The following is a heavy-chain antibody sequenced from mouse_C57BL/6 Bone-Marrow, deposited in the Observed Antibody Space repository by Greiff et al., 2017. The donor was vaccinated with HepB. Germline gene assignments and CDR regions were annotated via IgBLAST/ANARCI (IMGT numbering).Heavy chain of an antibody. CDR1: GYAFSSSW. V-gene: IGHV1-82*01. Sequence: VQLQQSGPELVKPGASVKISCKASGYAFSSSWMNWVKQRPGKGLEWIGRIYPGDGDTNYNGKFKGKATLTADKSSSTAYMQRSSLTSEDSAVYFCARLILRWYFDVWGTGTTVTVSS. CDR3: ARLILRWYFDV. J-gene: IGHJ1*03. CDR2: IYPGDGDT. D-gene: IGHD1-1*01.